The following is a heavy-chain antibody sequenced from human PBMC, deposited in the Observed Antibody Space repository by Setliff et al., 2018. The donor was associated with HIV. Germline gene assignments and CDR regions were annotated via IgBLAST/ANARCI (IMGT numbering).Heavy chain of an antibody. J-gene: IGHJ6*03. Sequence: SVKVSCKASGFAFNTSAIQWVRQARGRRLEWIGWIVVGSGNTNYAQKFQERVTITRDMSTSTSYMELTNLRSEDTAVYYCAARPGVDSSGYYDYYYMDVWAKGTTVTVSS. V-gene: IGHV1-58*02. CDR1: GFAFNTSA. D-gene: IGHD3-22*01. CDR2: IVVGSGNT. CDR3: AARPGVDSSGYYDYYYMDV.